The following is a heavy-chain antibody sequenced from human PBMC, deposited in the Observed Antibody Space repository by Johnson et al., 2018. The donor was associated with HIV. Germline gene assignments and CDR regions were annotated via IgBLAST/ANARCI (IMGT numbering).Heavy chain of an antibody. CDR2: IYSGGST. J-gene: IGHJ3*02. D-gene: IGHD6-13*01. CDR3: ARSLIAAADAFDI. V-gene: IGHV3-53*01. Sequence: VQLVESGGGLIQPGGSLRLSCAASGFTVSSNYMSWVRQAPGKGLEWVSVIYSGGSTYYADSVKGRFTISRDTSKNTLYLQMNSLRAEDTAVYYCARSLIAAADAFDIWGQGTMVTVSS. CDR1: GFTVSSNY.